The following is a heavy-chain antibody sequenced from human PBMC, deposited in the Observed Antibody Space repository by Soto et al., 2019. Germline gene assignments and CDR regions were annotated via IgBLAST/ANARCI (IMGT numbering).Heavy chain of an antibody. J-gene: IGHJ6*02. D-gene: IGHD2-2*01. CDR3: ARTSILGVPAAIRPLYYYYYGMDV. CDR2: INHSGST. V-gene: IGHV4-34*01. CDR1: GGSFSGYY. Sequence: PSETLSLTCAVYGGSFSGYYWSWIRQPPGKALEWIGEINHSGSTYYNPSLKSRVTISVDTSKNQFSLKLTSVTAADTAVYYCARTSILGVPAAIRPLYYYYYGMDVWGQGTTVTVSS.